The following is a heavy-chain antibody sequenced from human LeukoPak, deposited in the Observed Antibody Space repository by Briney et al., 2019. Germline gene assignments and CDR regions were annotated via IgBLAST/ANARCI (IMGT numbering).Heavy chain of an antibody. CDR3: ARRIAAAGTQGWFDP. Sequence: SETLSLTCAVYGGSFSGYYWSWIRQPPGKGLEWIGEINHSGSTNYNPSLKSRVTISVDTSKNQFSLKPSSVTAADTAVYYCARRIAAAGTQGWFDPWGQGTLVTVSS. CDR2: INHSGST. CDR1: GGSFSGYY. D-gene: IGHD6-13*01. V-gene: IGHV4-34*01. J-gene: IGHJ5*02.